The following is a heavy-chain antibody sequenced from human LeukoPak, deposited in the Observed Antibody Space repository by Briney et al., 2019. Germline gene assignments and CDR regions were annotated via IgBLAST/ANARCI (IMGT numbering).Heavy chain of an antibody. CDR3: ARDLDYGGSSIWYLAL. CDR2: IYYRGNT. D-gene: IGHD4-23*01. CDR1: GGSISSFY. Sequence: SETLSLTCTVSGGSISSFYWSWIRQPPGKGLEWIGYIYYRGNTQYNPSLKSRVTISVDTYKNQFSLRLTSVTAADTAVYYCARDLDYGGSSIWYLALWGRGTRLTVSS. J-gene: IGHJ2*01. V-gene: IGHV4-59*01.